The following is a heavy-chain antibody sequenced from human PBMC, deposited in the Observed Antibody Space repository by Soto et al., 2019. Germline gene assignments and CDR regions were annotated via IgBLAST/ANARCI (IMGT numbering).Heavy chain of an antibody. J-gene: IGHJ6*02. Sequence: SVKVSCKASGGTFSSYAISWVRQAPGQGLEWMGGIIPIFGTANYAQKFQGRVTITADESTSTAYMELSSLRSEDTAVYYCARGGGGDCYSCYYYGMDVWGQGTTVTSP. CDR3: ARGGGGDCYSCYYYGMDV. D-gene: IGHD2-21*02. CDR1: GGTFSSYA. V-gene: IGHV1-69*13. CDR2: IIPIFGTA.